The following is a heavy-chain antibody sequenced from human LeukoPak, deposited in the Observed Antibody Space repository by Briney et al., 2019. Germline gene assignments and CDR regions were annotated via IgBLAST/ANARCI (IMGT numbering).Heavy chain of an antibody. CDR1: GFAFSNSW. CDR3: ASGNSCDY. D-gene: IGHD1-26*01. V-gene: IGHV3-7*01. Sequence: GGSLRLSCAASGFAFSNSWMSWARQAPGKGLECVANIKSDGNEKYYVDSVKGRFTISRDNAKNSLYLQMNSLRAEDTAVYYCASGNSCDYWGQGTLVTVSS. CDR2: IKSDGNEK. J-gene: IGHJ4*02.